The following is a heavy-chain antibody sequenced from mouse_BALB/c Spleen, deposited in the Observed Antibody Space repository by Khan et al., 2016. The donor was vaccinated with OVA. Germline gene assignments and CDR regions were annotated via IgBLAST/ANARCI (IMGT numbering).Heavy chain of an antibody. Sequence: VQLQQPGPELVKPGASVKVSCKASGYYFTDYNIFWVKQSHGKSLEWIGYIDPYNGGTSYNQNFEGKATLTVDKSSSKAFMHLSSLTSEDSAVFDCARTDYYGSSYYLDYWGQGTTLTVSS. J-gene: IGHJ2*01. V-gene: IGHV1S135*01. CDR1: GYYFTDYN. CDR3: ARTDYYGSSYYLDY. CDR2: IDPYNGGT. D-gene: IGHD1-1*01.